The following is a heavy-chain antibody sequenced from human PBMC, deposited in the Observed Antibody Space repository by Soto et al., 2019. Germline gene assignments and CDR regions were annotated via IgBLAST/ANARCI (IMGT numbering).Heavy chain of an antibody. Sequence: EVPLVESGGGLVQPGGSLRLSCAASGVTVSSNYMSWVRQAPGKGLEWVSVIYSGGSTYYAESVKGRFTISRDNSKNTLYLQMNSLRAEDTAVYYCARHGYNYGGGYFDYWGQGTLVTVSS. CDR2: IYSGGST. V-gene: IGHV3-66*04. CDR1: GVTVSSNY. J-gene: IGHJ4*02. CDR3: ARHGYNYGGGYFDY. D-gene: IGHD5-18*01.